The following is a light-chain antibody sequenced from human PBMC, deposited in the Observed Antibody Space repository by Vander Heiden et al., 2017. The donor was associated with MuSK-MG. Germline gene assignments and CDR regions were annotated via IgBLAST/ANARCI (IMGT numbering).Light chain of an antibody. CDR1: SSDVGSYNL. V-gene: IGLV2-23*02. J-gene: IGLJ2*01. Sequence: QSALTQPASVAGSPGQSITISCTGTSSDVGSYNLVSWYQQHPGKAPKLMIYEVSKRPSGVSNRFSGSKSGNTAYPTISGLQAEDEADYYCSSYAGSSTLVFGGGTKLTVL. CDR2: EVS. CDR3: SSYAGSSTLV.